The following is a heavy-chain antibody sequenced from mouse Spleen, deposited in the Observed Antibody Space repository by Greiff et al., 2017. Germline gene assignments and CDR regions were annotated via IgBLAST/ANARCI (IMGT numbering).Heavy chain of an antibody. J-gene: IGHJ3*01. Sequence: VQLQQPGAELVRPGSSVKLSCKASGYTFTSYWMHWVKQRPIQGLEWIGNIDPSDSETHYNQKFKDKATLTVDKSSSTAYMQLSSLTSEDSAVYYCASLYGSSYPFAYWGQGTLVTVSA. CDR1: GYTFTSYW. D-gene: IGHD1-1*01. CDR2: IDPSDSET. CDR3: ASLYGSSYPFAY. V-gene: IGHV1-52*01.